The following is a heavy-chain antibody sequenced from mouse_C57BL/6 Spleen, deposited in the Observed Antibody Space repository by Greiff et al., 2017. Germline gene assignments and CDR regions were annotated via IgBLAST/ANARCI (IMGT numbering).Heavy chain of an antibody. CDR2: IHPNSGST. J-gene: IGHJ1*03. Sequence: QVQLQQPGAELVKPGASVKLSCKASGYTFTSYWMHWVKQRPGQGLEWIGMIHPNSGSTNYNEKFKSKATLTVDKSSSTAYMQLSSLTSEDSAVYYCARLGYYGSQLEYFDVWGTGTTVTVSS. V-gene: IGHV1-64*01. CDR1: GYTFTSYW. CDR3: ARLGYYGSQLEYFDV. D-gene: IGHD1-1*01.